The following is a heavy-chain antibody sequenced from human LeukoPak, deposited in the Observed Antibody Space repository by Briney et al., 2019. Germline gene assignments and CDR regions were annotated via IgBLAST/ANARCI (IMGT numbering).Heavy chain of an antibody. CDR2: TNPNSGGT. V-gene: IGHV1-46*01. CDR3: ASGYSGYEDYFDY. J-gene: IGHJ4*02. D-gene: IGHD5-12*01. Sequence: ASVKVSCKASGHTLTSYYKNWVRQAPGQGLEWMGMTNPNSGGTSYTQKFQGRVTMTTDTSTNTVYMELSNLRSEDTAVYYCASGYSGYEDYFDYWGQGTLVTVSS. CDR1: GHTLTSYY.